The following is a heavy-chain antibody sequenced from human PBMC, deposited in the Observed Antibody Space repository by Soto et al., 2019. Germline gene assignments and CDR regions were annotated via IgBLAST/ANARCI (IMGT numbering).Heavy chain of an antibody. CDR3: ARDSYGGNSDFDI. V-gene: IGHV4-38-2*02. D-gene: IGHD4-17*01. Sequence: SETLSLTCTVSGYSITSGYYWGWIRQPPGKGLEWIVSIYHSGSTYYNPSLKSRVTISVDTSNNQFSLKLSSVTDADTAVYYCARDSYGGNSDFDIWGQGTMVTVSS. CDR2: IYHSGST. J-gene: IGHJ3*02. CDR1: GYSITSGYY.